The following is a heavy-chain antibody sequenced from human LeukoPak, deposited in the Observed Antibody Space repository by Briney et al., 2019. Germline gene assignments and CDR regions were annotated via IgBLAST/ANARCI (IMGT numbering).Heavy chain of an antibody. Sequence: SGGSLRLSCAASGFIFDDYAMHWVRQAPGKGLEWVSGISWSSDRIGYADSVKGRFTISRDNAKKSPYLQMNSLRTEDTALYYCAKDNGYYYYYMDVWGKGTTVTVSS. J-gene: IGHJ6*03. CDR3: AKDNGYYYYYMDV. CDR2: ISWSSDRI. V-gene: IGHV3-9*01. CDR1: GFIFDDYA.